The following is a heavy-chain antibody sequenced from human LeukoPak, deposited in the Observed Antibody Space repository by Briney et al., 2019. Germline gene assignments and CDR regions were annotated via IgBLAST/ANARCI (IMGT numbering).Heavy chain of an antibody. Sequence: ASVKVSCKASGGTFTSYAISWVRQAPGQGLEWMGGIIPIFGTANYAQKFQGRVTITTDESTGTAYMELSSLRSEDTAVYYCARGPELERFDYWGQGTLVTVSS. CDR2: IIPIFGTA. J-gene: IGHJ4*02. D-gene: IGHD1-1*01. CDR3: ARGPELERFDY. CDR1: GGTFTSYA. V-gene: IGHV1-69*05.